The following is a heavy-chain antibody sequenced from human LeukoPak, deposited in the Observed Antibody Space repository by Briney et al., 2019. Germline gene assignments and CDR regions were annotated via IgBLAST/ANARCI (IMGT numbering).Heavy chain of an antibody. CDR1: GVSISSSSYY. V-gene: IGHV4-39*01. CDR3: ARQTSPPVLLWFGETGWYFDY. Sequence: SETLSLTCTVSGVSISSSSYYWGWIRQPPGKGLEWIGSIYYSGSTYYNPSLKSRVTISVDTSKNQFSLKLSSVTAADTAVYYCARQTSPPVLLWFGETGWYFDYWGQGTLVTVSS. J-gene: IGHJ4*02. CDR2: IYYSGST. D-gene: IGHD3-10*01.